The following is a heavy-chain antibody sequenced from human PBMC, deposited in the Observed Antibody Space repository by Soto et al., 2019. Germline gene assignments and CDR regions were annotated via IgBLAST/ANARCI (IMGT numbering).Heavy chain of an antibody. V-gene: IGHV1-69*01. Sequence: QVQLVQSGAEVKKPGSSVKVSCKASGGTFSSYAISWVRQAPGQGLEWMGGIIPIFGTANYAQKFQGRVTIAADESTSTAYMELSSLRSEDTAVYYCARDRGRVTMIVVVMSYYGMDVWGQGTTVTVYS. J-gene: IGHJ6*01. CDR3: ARDRGRVTMIVVVMSYYGMDV. D-gene: IGHD3-22*01. CDR1: GGTFSSYA. CDR2: IIPIFGTA.